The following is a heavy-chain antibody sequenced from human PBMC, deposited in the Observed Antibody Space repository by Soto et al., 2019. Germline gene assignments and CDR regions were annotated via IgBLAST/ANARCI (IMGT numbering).Heavy chain of an antibody. J-gene: IGHJ4*02. CDR2: ISSTTNYT. V-gene: IGHV3-21*06. CDR1: GFTFTRYS. CDR3: ARESEDLTSNFDY. Sequence: GGSLRLSCAASGFTFTRYSMNWVRQAPGKGLEWVSSISSTTNYTYYGDSMKGRFTISRDNAKNSLYLEMNSLRAEDTAVYYCARESEDLTSNFDYWGQGTLVTVSS.